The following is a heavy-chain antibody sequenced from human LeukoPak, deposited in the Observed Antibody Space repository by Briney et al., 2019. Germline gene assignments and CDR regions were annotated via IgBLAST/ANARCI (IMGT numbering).Heavy chain of an antibody. V-gene: IGHV4-31*03. J-gene: IGHJ5*02. CDR2: IYYSGST. CDR3: ARADTRYCGADCYDWFDP. D-gene: IGHD2-21*02. CDR1: GGSISSGGYY. Sequence: SQTLSLTCTVSGGSISSGGYYWSWIRQHPGKGLEWIGYIYYSGSTYYNPSLKSRVTISVDTSKNQFSLKLSSVTAADTAVYYCARADTRYCGADCYDWFDPWGQGTLVTVSS.